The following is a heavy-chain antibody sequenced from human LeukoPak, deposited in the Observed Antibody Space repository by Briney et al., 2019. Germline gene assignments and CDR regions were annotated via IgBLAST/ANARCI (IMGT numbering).Heavy chain of an antibody. V-gene: IGHV3-7*03. CDR2: IKQDGGEK. J-gene: IGHJ4*02. CDR3: AKYYNLNSLDY. CDR1: GFTFSTYW. D-gene: IGHD3-10*01. Sequence: LGGSLTLSCADSGFTFSTYWMSWVRQAPGNGLEWVANIKQDGGEKYYVESVKGRFTISRDNAKNSLYLQLTSLRAEDTAVYYCAKYYNLNSLDYWGQGTMVSVSS.